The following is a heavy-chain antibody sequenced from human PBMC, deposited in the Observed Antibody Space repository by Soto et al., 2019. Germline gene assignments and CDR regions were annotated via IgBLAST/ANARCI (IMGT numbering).Heavy chain of an antibody. CDR2: INPGKFKT. V-gene: IGHV5-51*01. J-gene: IGHJ1*01. Sequence: PGESLKISCQVSGYKFSNYWIAWVRQMPGQGLERVAIINPGKFKTKYSASFEGRVSISADKSVNTAYLHWSSLRASDSGMYYCARHRHQSLLWFGEFAYWGQGSLVTAPQ. CDR1: GYKFSNYW. CDR3: ARHRHQSLLWFGEFAY. D-gene: IGHD3-10*01.